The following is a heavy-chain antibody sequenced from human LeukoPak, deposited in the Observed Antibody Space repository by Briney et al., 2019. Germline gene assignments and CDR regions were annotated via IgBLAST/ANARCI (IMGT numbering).Heavy chain of an antibody. CDR3: ASNGIAARPGTWYFDL. D-gene: IGHD6-6*01. CDR2: IYYSGST. CDR1: GGSISSYY. J-gene: IGHJ2*01. V-gene: IGHV4-59*01. Sequence: PSETLSLTCTVSGGSISSYYWSWIRQPPGKGLEWIGYIYYSGSTNYNPSLKSRVTISVDTSKNQFSLKLSSVTAADTAVYYCASNGIAARPGTWYFDLWGRGTLVTVSS.